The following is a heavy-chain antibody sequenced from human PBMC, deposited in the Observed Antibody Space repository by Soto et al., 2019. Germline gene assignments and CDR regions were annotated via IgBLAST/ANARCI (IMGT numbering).Heavy chain of an antibody. CDR1: GFTFSSYA. V-gene: IGHV3-23*01. Sequence: EVQLLDSGGGLVQPGGSLRLSCAASGFTFSSYAMSWPRQAPGKGLAWVSGISGSGAGTYYADSVKGRFTISRDNSKNTLWLQMNRLRAEDTAVYCCAKPLPDWGQGTLVTVSS. J-gene: IGHJ4*02. CDR3: AKPLPD. CDR2: ISGSGAGT.